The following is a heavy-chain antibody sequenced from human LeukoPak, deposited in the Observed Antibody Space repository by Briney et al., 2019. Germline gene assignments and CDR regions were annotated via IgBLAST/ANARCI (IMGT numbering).Heavy chain of an antibody. V-gene: IGHV4-34*01. D-gene: IGHD2-2*01. Sequence: KPSETLSLTCAVYGGSFSGYYWSWIRQPPGKGLEWIGEINHSGSTNYNPSLKSRVTVSVDTSKNQFSLKLSSVTAADTAVYYCARLPRTGIVVVPAATDYFDYWGQGTLVTVSS. CDR1: GGSFSGYY. CDR2: INHSGST. CDR3: ARLPRTGIVVVPAATDYFDY. J-gene: IGHJ4*02.